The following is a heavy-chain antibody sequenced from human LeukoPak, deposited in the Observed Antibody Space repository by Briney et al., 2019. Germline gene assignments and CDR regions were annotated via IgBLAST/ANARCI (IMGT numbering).Heavy chain of an antibody. V-gene: IGHV3-23*01. CDR1: GFTFNSYA. D-gene: IGHD1-1*01. CDR2: ISGSGGSA. J-gene: IGHJ3*02. Sequence: PGGSLRLSCAASGFTFNSYAMSWVRQAPGKGLEWVSGISGSGGSAYYADSVKGQFTISRDNSKNTLYLQMNSLRAEDTAVYYCAKGGREWLERHFSLVGNAFDIWGQGTMVTVSS. CDR3: AKGGREWLERHFSLVGNAFDI.